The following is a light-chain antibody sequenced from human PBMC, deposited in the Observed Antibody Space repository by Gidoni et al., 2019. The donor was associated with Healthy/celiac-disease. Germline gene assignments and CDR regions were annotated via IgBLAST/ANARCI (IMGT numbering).Light chain of an antibody. Sequence: DIQMTHSPSSLSASVGDRGTITCQASQDISNYLNWDQQKPGKAPKLLIYDASNLETGVPSRFSGSGSGTDFTFTISSLQPEDIATYYCQQYDNLPPLTFGGXTKVEIK. V-gene: IGKV1-33*01. J-gene: IGKJ4*01. CDR3: QQYDNLPPLT. CDR2: DAS. CDR1: QDISNY.